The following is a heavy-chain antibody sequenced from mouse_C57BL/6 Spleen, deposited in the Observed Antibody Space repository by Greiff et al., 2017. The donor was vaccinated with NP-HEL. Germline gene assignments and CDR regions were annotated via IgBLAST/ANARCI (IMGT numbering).Heavy chain of an antibody. CDR2: INPNNGGT. Sequence: VQLQQSGPELVKPGASVKMSCKASGYTFTDYNMHWVKQSHGKSLEWIGYINPNNGGTSYNQKFKGKATLTVNKSSSTASMASLSLASEDSAVYYCARSYDYVLFDYWGQGTTLTVSS. D-gene: IGHD2-4*01. CDR1: GYTFTDYN. J-gene: IGHJ2*01. CDR3: ARSYDYVLFDY. V-gene: IGHV1-22*01.